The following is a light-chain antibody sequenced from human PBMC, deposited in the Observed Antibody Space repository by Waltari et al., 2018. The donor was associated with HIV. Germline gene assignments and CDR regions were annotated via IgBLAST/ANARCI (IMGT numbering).Light chain of an antibody. CDR2: EVS. Sequence: QSALTQPASVSGSPGQSITISCTGTSSDVGGYTYVSWYQQHPGQAPKLIIYEVSNRPSGVSVLFSGSKSGNTASLTISGLQAEDEADYFCSSYAMTTTVLFGGGTKLTVL. J-gene: IGLJ2*01. V-gene: IGLV2-14*01. CDR1: SSDVGGYTY. CDR3: SSYAMTTTVL.